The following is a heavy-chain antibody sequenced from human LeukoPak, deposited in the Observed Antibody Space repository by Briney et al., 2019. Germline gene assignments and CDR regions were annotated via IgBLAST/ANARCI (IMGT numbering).Heavy chain of an antibody. CDR1: GFTFSSYA. CDR2: ISGSGGST. D-gene: IGHD6-13*01. J-gene: IGHJ4*02. V-gene: IGHV3-23*01. CDR3: AKDSSSWYFYFDY. Sequence: AGGSLRLSCAASGFTFSSYAMSWVRQAPGKGLEWVSAISGSGGSTYYADSVKGRFTISRDNSKNTLYLQMNSLRAEDTAVYYCAKDSSSWYFYFDYWAREPWSPSPQ.